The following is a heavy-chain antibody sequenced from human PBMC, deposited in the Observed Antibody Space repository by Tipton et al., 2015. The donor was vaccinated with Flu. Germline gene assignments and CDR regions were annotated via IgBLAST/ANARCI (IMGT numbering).Heavy chain of an antibody. CDR2: IYPSGTT. Sequence: TLSLTCTVSSGSIRSTNYFCAWIRQPPGKGLELIGSIYPSGTTYYNPSLKSRVTISVDTSKSQFSLKLRSVTAADTAVYYCASPRLGSCSSPGCSDYWGQGTLVTVSP. CDR3: ASPRLGSCSSPGCSDY. D-gene: IGHD2-2*01. J-gene: IGHJ4*02. V-gene: IGHV4-39*01. CDR1: SGSIRSTNYF.